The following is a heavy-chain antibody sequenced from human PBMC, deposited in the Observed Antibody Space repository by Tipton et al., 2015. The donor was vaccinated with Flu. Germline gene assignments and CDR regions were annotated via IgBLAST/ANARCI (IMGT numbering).Heavy chain of an antibody. Sequence: TLSLTCTVPGGSISNYYWSWIRQPPGKGLEWIAYISNSGSSNYNPSLKSRITVSVDTSKNQFSLILSSVTAADTAVYYCARSSRGWYRAMFDWGQGTLVTVSS. CDR3: ARSSRGWYRAMFD. J-gene: IGHJ4*02. CDR1: GGSISNYY. V-gene: IGHV4-59*07. CDR2: ISNSGSS. D-gene: IGHD6-19*01.